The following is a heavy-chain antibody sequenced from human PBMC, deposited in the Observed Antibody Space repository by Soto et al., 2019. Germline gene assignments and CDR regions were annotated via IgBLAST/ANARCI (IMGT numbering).Heavy chain of an antibody. D-gene: IGHD3-22*01. J-gene: IGHJ4*02. CDR2: IKSKTDGGTT. CDR3: TTAENYYDSSSFDY. CDR1: GFTFNNAW. Sequence: GGSLRLPCVASGFTFNNAWINWVRQAPGKGLEWVGRIKSKTDGGTTDYAALVKGRFTISRDDSKTTLYLQMNGLKTEDTAVYYCTTAENYYDSSSFDYWGQGTLGTVSS. V-gene: IGHV3-15*01.